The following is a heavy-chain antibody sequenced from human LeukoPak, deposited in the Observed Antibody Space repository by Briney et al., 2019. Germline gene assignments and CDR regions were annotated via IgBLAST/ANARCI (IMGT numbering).Heavy chain of an antibody. CDR3: ARVPQKLLWFGELLLRRSWFDP. V-gene: IGHV1-8*01. J-gene: IGHJ5*02. CDR2: MNPNSGNT. CDR1: VYTFTIYD. Sequence: GASVRVSRKSSVYTFTIYDINCVRQATGQGLEWVGWMNPNSGNTGYAQKFQGRVTMTRNTSISTAYMELSSLRSEDTDVYYCARVPQKLLWFGELLLRRSWFDPWGQGTLVTVSS. D-gene: IGHD3-10*01.